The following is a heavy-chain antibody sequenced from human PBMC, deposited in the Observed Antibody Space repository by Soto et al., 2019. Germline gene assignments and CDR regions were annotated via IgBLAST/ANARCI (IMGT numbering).Heavy chain of an antibody. CDR2: ISLNSGRI. Sequence: EVQLVESGGGLVQPGRSLRLSCAASGFTFDDYAMHWVRQTPGKGLEWVSTISLNSGRIDYGDSVKGRFTISRDNAKSSLFLQMNSLRTDDTALYYCAKDRDPGETADGAEYLDYWGQGTLVTVSS. CDR1: GFTFDDYA. J-gene: IGHJ4*02. V-gene: IGHV3-9*01. D-gene: IGHD3-16*01. CDR3: AKDRDPGETADGAEYLDY.